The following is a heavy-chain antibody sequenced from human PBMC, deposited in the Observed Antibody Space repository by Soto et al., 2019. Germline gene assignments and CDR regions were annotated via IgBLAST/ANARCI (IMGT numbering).Heavy chain of an antibody. J-gene: IGHJ3*01. Sequence: PSETLSLTFTVSGGSISDNDYYWRWIRQPPGKGLEWIGTISHTGTAYYNPSLESRVAVSVGTSENQFSLNLSSVTAADTAVYYCARLAYDANGFNVYGDDAFELWGQGTMVT. D-gene: IGHD3-22*01. CDR2: ISHTGTA. V-gene: IGHV4-39*01. CDR3: ARLAYDANGFNVYGDDAFEL. CDR1: GGSISDNDYY.